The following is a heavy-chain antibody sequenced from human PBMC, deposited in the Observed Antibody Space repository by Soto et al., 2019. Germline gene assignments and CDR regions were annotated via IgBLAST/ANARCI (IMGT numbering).Heavy chain of an antibody. Sequence: GGSLRLSCAASGFTFSSYGMHWVRQAPGKGLEWVAVISYDGSNKYYADSVKGRFTISRDNSRNTLYLQMNSLRAEDTAVYYGAKDNRYSGSYSDYWGQGTLVTVSS. CDR3: AKDNRYSGSYSDY. D-gene: IGHD1-26*01. CDR1: GFTFSSYG. CDR2: ISYDGSNK. V-gene: IGHV3-30*18. J-gene: IGHJ4*02.